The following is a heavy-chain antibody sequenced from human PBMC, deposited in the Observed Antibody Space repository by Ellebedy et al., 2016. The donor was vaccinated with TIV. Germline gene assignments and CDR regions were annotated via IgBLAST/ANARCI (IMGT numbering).Heavy chain of an antibody. Sequence: SQTLSLTCAISGDSVSRNSVAWNWIRQSTSRGLEWLGRTYYRSKWFYDYAVSVKSRITINPDTSKNQLSLQLNSVTPEDTAVYYCARGFYIDCPGCMNVWGQGTTVTVSS. CDR3: ARGFYIDCPGCMNV. CDR2: TYYRSKWFY. D-gene: IGHD3-9*01. J-gene: IGHJ6*02. V-gene: IGHV6-1*01. CDR1: GDSVSRNSVA.